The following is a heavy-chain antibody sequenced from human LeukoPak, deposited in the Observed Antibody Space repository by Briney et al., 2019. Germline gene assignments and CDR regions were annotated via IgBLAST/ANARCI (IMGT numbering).Heavy chain of an antibody. CDR2: IIPILGIA. Sequence: SVKVSCKASGGTFSSYTISWVRQAPGQGLEWMGRIIPILGIANYAQKFQGRVTITADKSTSTAYMELSSLRSEDTAVYYCARDGSWPLDAFDFWGQGTMLTVSS. J-gene: IGHJ3*01. CDR1: GGTFSSYT. V-gene: IGHV1-69*04. CDR3: ARDGSWPLDAFDF. D-gene: IGHD1-26*01.